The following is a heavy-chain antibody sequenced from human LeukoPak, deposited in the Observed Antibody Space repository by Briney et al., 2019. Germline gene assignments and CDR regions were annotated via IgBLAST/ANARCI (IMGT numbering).Heavy chain of an antibody. D-gene: IGHD4-17*01. Sequence: GGSLRLSCAASGFTFDDYGMSWVRQAPGKGLEWVSGFNWNGGRKGYADSVKGRFTISRDNAKTSLYLQMNSLRAEDTALYYCTRDDYGDWPSGHWGQGTLVTVSS. V-gene: IGHV3-20*04. CDR2: FNWNGGRK. J-gene: IGHJ4*02. CDR1: GFTFDDYG. CDR3: TRDDYGDWPSGH.